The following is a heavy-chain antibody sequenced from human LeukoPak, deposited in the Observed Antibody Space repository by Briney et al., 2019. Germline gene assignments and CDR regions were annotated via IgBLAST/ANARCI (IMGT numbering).Heavy chain of an antibody. CDR2: ISYDGSNK. D-gene: IGHD3-22*01. Sequence: GGSLRLSCAASGFTFSSYGMHWVRQAPGKGLEWVAVISYDGSNKYYADSAKGRFTISRDNSKNTLYLQMNSLRAEDTAVYYCAKDDSWAGDRYFDYWGQGTLVTVSS. CDR3: AKDDSWAGDRYFDY. V-gene: IGHV3-30*18. J-gene: IGHJ4*02. CDR1: GFTFSSYG.